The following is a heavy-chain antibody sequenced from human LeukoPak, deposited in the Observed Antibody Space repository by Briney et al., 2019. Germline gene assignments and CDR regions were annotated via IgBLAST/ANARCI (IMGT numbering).Heavy chain of an antibody. Sequence: GGSLRLSCTASGFTFSAYAIHWVRQAPGKGLEWVAVMSYDENNKYYSESVKGRFTISRDNSKNTLYLQMNSLRAEDTAVYYCAKVALGHDPSPMDYWGQGTLVTVSS. CDR3: AKVALGHDPSPMDY. CDR2: MSYDENNK. CDR1: GFTFSAYA. V-gene: IGHV3-30-3*01. J-gene: IGHJ4*02. D-gene: IGHD5-12*01.